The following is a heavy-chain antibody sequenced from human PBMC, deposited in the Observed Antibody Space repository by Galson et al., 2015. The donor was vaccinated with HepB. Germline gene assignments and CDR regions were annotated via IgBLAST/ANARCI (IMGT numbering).Heavy chain of an antibody. CDR1: GFTFSYYA. J-gene: IGHJ4*02. CDR2: ITPSGDNT. CDR3: AKVLPEKVDGWYRQALYYFDS. D-gene: IGHD6-19*01. Sequence: SLRLSCAASGFTFSYYAMSWVRQAPGKGLEWISAITPSGDNTYSADSMKGRFTISRDNSRNTLFLQMNSLRADDTAIYFCAKVLPEKVDGWYRQALYYFDSWGQGTRVTVSS. V-gene: IGHV3-23*01.